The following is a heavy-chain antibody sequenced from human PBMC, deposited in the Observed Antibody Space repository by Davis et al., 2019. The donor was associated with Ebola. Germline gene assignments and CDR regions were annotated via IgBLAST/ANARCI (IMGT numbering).Heavy chain of an antibody. CDR2: ISSNGGST. Sequence: GESLKISCAASGFTFSSYAMHWVRQAPGKGLEYVSAISSNGGSTYYANSVKGRFTISRDNSKNTLYLQMGSLRAEDMAVYYRARGLVREWELQWLWFDPWGQGTLVTVSS. CDR1: GFTFSSYA. J-gene: IGHJ5*02. V-gene: IGHV3-64*01. D-gene: IGHD1-26*01. CDR3: ARGLVREWELQWLWFDP.